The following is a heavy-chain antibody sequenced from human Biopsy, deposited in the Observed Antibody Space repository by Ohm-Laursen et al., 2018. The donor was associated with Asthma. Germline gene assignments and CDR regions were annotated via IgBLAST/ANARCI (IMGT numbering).Heavy chain of an antibody. D-gene: IGHD6-19*01. J-gene: IGHJ4*02. CDR3: VRAVRNEQWLAPFDY. Sequence: SETLSLTCSVYGGSISSFYWSWIRQSPEKGLEWMGYVYWTGSTNYNPSLKSRITMSVDTSKNRMFLELTSVTAADTAIYYCVRAVRNEQWLAPFDYCGQGKPVTVSS. CDR2: VYWTGST. CDR1: GGSISSFY. V-gene: IGHV4-59*01.